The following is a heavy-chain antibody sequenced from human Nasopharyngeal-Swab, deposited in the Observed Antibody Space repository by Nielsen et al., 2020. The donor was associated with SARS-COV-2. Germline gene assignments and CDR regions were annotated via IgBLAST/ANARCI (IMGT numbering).Heavy chain of an antibody. J-gene: IGHJ3*02. D-gene: IGHD1-26*01. CDR3: ARPYSGSYYGAFDI. CDR1: GFTFSSYD. Sequence: LSLTCAASGFTFSSYDMHWVRQAPGKGLEWVAVISYDGSNKYCADSVKGRFTISRDNSKNTLYLQMNSLRAEDTAVYYCARPYSGSYYGAFDIRGQGTMVTVSS. CDR2: ISYDGSNK. V-gene: IGHV3-30*03.